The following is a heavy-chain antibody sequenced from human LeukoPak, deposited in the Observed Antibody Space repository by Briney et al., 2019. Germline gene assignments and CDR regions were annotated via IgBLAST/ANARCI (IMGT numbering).Heavy chain of an antibody. Sequence: SETLSLTCTVSGGSISSYYWSWIRQPPGKGLEWIGYIYYSGSTNYNPSLKSRVTTSVDTSKNQFSLKLSSVTAADTAVYYCARGGARYYDILTGYYTEPIDYWGQGTLVTVSS. J-gene: IGHJ4*02. CDR3: ARGGARYYDILTGYYTEPIDY. D-gene: IGHD3-9*01. V-gene: IGHV4-59*01. CDR2: IYYSGST. CDR1: GGSISSYY.